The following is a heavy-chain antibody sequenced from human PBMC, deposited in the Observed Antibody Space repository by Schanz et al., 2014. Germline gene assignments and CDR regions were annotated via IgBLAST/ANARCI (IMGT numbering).Heavy chain of an antibody. CDR3: AKGRVGELSAFDI. J-gene: IGHJ3*02. V-gene: IGHV3-74*02. D-gene: IGHD3-10*01. CDR2: INSVGSNT. Sequence: EVQLVESGGGLVQPGGSLRLSCAASGFTFSSHWMHWVRQDPGKGLVWVARINSVGSNTDYADSVTGRFTISRDNSKNTLYLQMNSLRAEDTAVYYCAKGRVGELSAFDIWGQGTMVTVSS. CDR1: GFTFSSHW.